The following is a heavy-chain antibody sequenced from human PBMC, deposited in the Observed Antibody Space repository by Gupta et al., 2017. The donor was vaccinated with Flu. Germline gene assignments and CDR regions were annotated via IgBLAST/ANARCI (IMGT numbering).Heavy chain of an antibody. V-gene: IGHV4-61*02. CDR3: AGGGSYYYFDT. CDR1: RGTLRRGSFY. Sequence: QVQLQESGPGLVKPSQTLSLTCTGSRGTLRRGSFYWSWIRQPAGKGLEWIGRVHISGNTDYNPSLQSRVTVSVDTSKNQFSLKLTSMTAADTGVYFCAGGGSYYYFDTWGLGTLVTVSS. J-gene: IGHJ4*02. CDR2: VHISGNT. D-gene: IGHD1-26*01.